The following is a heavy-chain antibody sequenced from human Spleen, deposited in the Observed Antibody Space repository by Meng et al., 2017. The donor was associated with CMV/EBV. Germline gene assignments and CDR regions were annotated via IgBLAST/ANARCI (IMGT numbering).Heavy chain of an antibody. CDR3: ARRRYLEWLGGTWFDS. V-gene: IGHV4-59*01. J-gene: IGHJ5*01. D-gene: IGHD3-3*01. CDR1: GDSISGYY. Sequence: GSLRLSCTVSGDSISGYYWSWIRQTPGKGLEWIAYIYYSGTTNYNPSLKSRVTVSVDTSKNQFSLKLSSVTAADTAIYSCARRRYLEWLGGTWFDSWGQGTLVTVSS. CDR2: IYYSGTT.